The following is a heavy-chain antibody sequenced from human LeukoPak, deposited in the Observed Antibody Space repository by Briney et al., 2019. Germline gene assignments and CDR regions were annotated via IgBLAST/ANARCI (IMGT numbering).Heavy chain of an antibody. CDR3: ARSVPDYTRFDY. D-gene: IGHD4-11*01. CDR1: GFTFSDYA. CDR2: FKTKYNQV. J-gene: IGHJ4*02. Sequence: PGGSLRLSCVASGFTFSDYAMNWVRQAPGKGLEWVSTFKTKYNQVYYAESVRGRFTISTDNSKNTVYLQMNSLRAEDTALYYCARSVPDYTRFDYWGQGALVPVSS. V-gene: IGHV3-23*05.